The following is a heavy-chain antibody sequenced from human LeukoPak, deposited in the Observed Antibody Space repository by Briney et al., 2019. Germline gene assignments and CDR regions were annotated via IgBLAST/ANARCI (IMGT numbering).Heavy chain of an antibody. CDR2: ILYSGTT. J-gene: IGHJ4*02. CDR3: ARVGDWNDLVY. CDR1: GGSISPYY. V-gene: IGHV4-59*01. D-gene: IGHD1-1*01. Sequence: SEALSLTCTVSGGSISPYYWSWIRQTPGKGLEWIGYILYSGTTTNYNPSLKSRVTISVDTSKNQFSLKLSSVTAADTAVYYCARVGDWNDLVYWGQGTLVTVSS.